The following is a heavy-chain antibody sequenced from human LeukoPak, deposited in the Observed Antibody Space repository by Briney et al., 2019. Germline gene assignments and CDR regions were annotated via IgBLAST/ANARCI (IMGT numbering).Heavy chain of an antibody. J-gene: IGHJ4*02. V-gene: IGHV1-2*02. CDR3: ARVSYCGGDCSFLDY. D-gene: IGHD2-21*02. CDR1: GYTXTDYH. CDR2: INPNSGGT. Sequence: ASVKVSCKASGYTXTDYHMHWVRQAPGQGLEWMGWINPNSGGTNYAQKFQGRVTMTRDTSISTAYMELSRLRSDDTAVYYCARVSYCGGDCSFLDYWGQGTLVTVSS.